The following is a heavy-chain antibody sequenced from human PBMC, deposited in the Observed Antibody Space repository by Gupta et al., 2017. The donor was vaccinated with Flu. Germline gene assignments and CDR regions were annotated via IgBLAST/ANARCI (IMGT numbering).Heavy chain of an antibody. CDR1: GYTFSSYP. CDR3: ARLWTGGLDP. Sequence: QVHLVQFGAEVKKPGASVKVSCKASGYTFSSYPIHWVRQAPGQRLEWMGWISADNGNTRYSQSFQDRVTITGDTSASTTYMELSSLTSEDTAIYYCARLWTGGLDPWGQGTLVTVSS. CDR2: ISADNGNT. V-gene: IGHV1-3*01. D-gene: IGHD3-10*01. J-gene: IGHJ5*02.